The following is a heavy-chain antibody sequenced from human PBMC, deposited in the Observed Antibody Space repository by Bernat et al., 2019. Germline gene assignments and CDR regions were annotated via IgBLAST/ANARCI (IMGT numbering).Heavy chain of an antibody. J-gene: IGHJ4*02. CDR1: GFTFSSYS. V-gene: IGHV3-48*01. Sequence: EVQLVESGGGLVQPGGSLRLSCAASGFTFSSYSMNWVRQAPGKGLEWVSYISSSSSTIYYADSVKGRFTISRDNAKNSLYLQMNSLKTEDTAVYYCITDLEPRGLPDSWGQGTLVTVSS. CDR3: ITDLEPRGLPDS. D-gene: IGHD4-17*01. CDR2: ISSSSSTI.